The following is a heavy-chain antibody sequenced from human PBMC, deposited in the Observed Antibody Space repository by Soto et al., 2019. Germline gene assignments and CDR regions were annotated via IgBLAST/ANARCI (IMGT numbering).Heavy chain of an antibody. CDR2: INAGNGNT. V-gene: IGHV1-3*01. Sequence: ASVKVSCKASGYLFTTYAIHWVRQAPGQTPEWMGWINAGNGNTKFTEKFHRRVTITTDRSASTAYMELASLSSEDTAVYYCAREGIAAAPTAFDIWGQGTMVTVSS. D-gene: IGHD6-13*01. CDR3: AREGIAAAPTAFDI. CDR1: GYLFTTYA. J-gene: IGHJ3*02.